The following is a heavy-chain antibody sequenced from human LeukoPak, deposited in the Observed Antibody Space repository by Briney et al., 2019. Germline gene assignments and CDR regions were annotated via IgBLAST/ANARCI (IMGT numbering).Heavy chain of an antibody. V-gene: IGHV1-69*04. CDR3: ATSVASPFDH. J-gene: IGHJ4*02. Sequence: GSSVKVSCKASGGTFSSYAISWVRQAPGQGLEWMGRIIPILGIANYAQKFQGRVTITADKSTSTAYMELSSLRSEDTAVSYFATSVASPFDHLGQGTLVTVSS. CDR1: GGTFSSYA. CDR2: IIPILGIA. D-gene: IGHD5-12*01.